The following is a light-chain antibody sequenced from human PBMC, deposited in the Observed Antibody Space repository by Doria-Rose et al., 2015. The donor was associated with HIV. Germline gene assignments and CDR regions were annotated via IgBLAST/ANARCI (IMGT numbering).Light chain of an antibody. J-gene: IGKJ1*01. Sequence: EIVLTQSPGTLSLSPGERATLSCRASQSVSANYLAWYQQRPGQSPRLLIYGASSRATDIPDRFSGSGSGTDFTLTINRLEPEDFAPYYCHQYGTSWTFGQGTKVEI. CDR3: HQYGTSWT. V-gene: IGKV3-20*01. CDR1: QSVSANY. CDR2: GAS.